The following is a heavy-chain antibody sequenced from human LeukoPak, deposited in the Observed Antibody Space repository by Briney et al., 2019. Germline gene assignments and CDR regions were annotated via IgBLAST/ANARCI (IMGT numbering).Heavy chain of an antibody. Sequence: GGSLRLSCAASGFTFSDYYMSWIRQAPGKGLEWVSYISSSGSTIYYADSVKGRFTISRDNAKNSLYLQMNSLRAEDTAVYYCAKRELRWPPVVWGQGTLVTVSS. CDR2: ISSSGSTI. V-gene: IGHV3-11*04. CDR3: AKRELRWPPVV. CDR1: GFTFSDYY. J-gene: IGHJ4*02. D-gene: IGHD4-23*01.